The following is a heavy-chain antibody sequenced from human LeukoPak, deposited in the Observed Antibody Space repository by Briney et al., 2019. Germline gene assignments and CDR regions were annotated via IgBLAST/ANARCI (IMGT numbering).Heavy chain of an antibody. J-gene: IGHJ4*02. CDR3: ARRGSIAAAGYFDY. D-gene: IGHD6-13*01. CDR2: INPSGGST. CDR1: GYTFTIYY. Sequence: GGSVKVSFKGSGYTFTIYYMHWGGQGPGEGGEWMGIINPSGGSTSYAQKFQGRVTMTRDTSTSTVYMELSSLRSEDTAVYYCARRGSIAAAGYFDYWGQGTLVTVSS. V-gene: IGHV1-46*01.